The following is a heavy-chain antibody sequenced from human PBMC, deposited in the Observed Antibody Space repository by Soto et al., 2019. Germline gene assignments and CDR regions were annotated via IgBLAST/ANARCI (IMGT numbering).Heavy chain of an antibody. CDR3: ASYANYSHF. V-gene: IGHV4-59*01. D-gene: IGHD4-4*01. CDR2: VYYSGSN. Sequence: QVQLQESGPGLVKPSETLSLTCNVYGGSMSSYYWSWIRQPPGKGLEWIGSVYYSGSNHYHHALNSRVTISVDTSKNQFSLKLSTVTAADTAVYYCASYANYSHFWGQGTLVTVSS. J-gene: IGHJ4*02. CDR1: GGSMSSYY.